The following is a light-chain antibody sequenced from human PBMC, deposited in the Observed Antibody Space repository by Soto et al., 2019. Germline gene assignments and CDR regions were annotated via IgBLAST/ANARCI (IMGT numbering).Light chain of an antibody. CDR3: QQLNSYPY. J-gene: IGKJ4*01. CDR1: QGISSY. V-gene: IGKV1-9*01. Sequence: DIQLTQSPSFLSASVGDRVTITCRASQGISSYLAWYQQKPGKAPKLLIYAASTLQSGVPSRFIGSGSGTEFTLTISSLQPEDFATYYCQQLNSYPYFGGGTKVEIK. CDR2: AAS.